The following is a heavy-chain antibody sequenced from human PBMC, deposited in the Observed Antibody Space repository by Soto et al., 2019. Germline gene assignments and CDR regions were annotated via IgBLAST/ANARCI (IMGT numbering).Heavy chain of an antibody. D-gene: IGHD6-6*01. CDR3: ARWGVGGSSDFDH. J-gene: IGHJ4*02. CDR1: GGTFSSYT. CDR2: IIPILGIA. V-gene: IGHV1-69*02. Sequence: GASVKVSCKASGGTFSSYTISWVRQAPGQGLEWMGRIIPILGIANYAQKFQGRVTITADKSTSTAYMELSSLRSEDTAVYYCARWGVGGSSDFDHWGKGNLVTVSS.